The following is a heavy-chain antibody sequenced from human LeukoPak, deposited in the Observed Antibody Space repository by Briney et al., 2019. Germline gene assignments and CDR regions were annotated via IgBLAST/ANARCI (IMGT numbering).Heavy chain of an antibody. Sequence: SETLSLTCTVSGGSISSGDYYWSWIRQPPGKGLEWIGYIYYSGSTYYNPSLKSRVTISVDTSKNQFSLKLSSVTAADTAVYYCASEVLTGYLLIDYWGQGTLVTVSS. CDR1: GGSISSGDYY. D-gene: IGHD3-9*01. CDR3: ASEVLTGYLLIDY. J-gene: IGHJ4*02. V-gene: IGHV4-30-4*01. CDR2: IYYSGST.